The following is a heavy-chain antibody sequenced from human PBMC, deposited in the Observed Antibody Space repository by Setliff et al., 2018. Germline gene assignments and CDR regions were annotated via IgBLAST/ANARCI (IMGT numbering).Heavy chain of an antibody. Sequence: ASVKVSCKASGGTFRSYGISWVRQAPGQGLEWMGGTIPSFGSTNYAQKVQDRVTIITDESTSTAYMELSSLRTEDTAVYYCTRYGDQYNSYYYYYMDVWGKGTTVTVSS. V-gene: IGHV1-69*05. D-gene: IGHD4-17*01. CDR2: TIPSFGST. J-gene: IGHJ6*03. CDR1: GGTFRSYG. CDR3: TRYGDQYNSYYYYYMDV.